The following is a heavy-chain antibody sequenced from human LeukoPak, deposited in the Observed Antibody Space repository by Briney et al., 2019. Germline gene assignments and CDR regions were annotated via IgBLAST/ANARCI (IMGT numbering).Heavy chain of an antibody. D-gene: IGHD3-22*01. CDR3: AKRDYQSSGHFDY. J-gene: IGHJ4*02. Sequence: GGSLRLSCAASGFTFSSYAMNWVRQAPGMGLEWVSAISGSTTDTNYADSVQGRFTISRDNSKNTLFLQMNSLRADDTAVYYCAKRDYQSSGHFDYWGQGTLVTVSS. V-gene: IGHV3-23*01. CDR2: ISGSTTDT. CDR1: GFTFSSYA.